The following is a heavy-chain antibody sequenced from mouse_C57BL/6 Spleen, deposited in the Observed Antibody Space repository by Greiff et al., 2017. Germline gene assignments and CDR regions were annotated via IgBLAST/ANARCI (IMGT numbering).Heavy chain of an antibody. CDR1: GYTFTSYW. Sequence: QVQLQQPGAELVMPGASVKLSCKASGYTFTSYWMHWVKQRPGQGLEWIGEIDPSDSYTNYNQKFKGKSTLTVDKSSSTAYMQLSSLTSEDSAVYYCGISYYYGSSSFDYWGQGTTLTVSS. D-gene: IGHD1-1*01. J-gene: IGHJ2*01. V-gene: IGHV1-69*01. CDR2: IDPSDSYT. CDR3: GISYYYGSSSFDY.